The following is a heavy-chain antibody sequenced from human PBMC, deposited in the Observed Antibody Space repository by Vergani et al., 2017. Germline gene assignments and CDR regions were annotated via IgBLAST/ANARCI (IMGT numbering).Heavy chain of an antibody. Sequence: EVELVESGGGLVQPGGSLRLSCAASGFTFNESWMNWARQVPGKGLVWVSGMNGDGDTISYADSVKGRFTISRDNAKNTLFLQMNSLRAEDTAVYYCARARKFRLEVVWESWFDPLGQETLVTVSS. CDR3: ARARKFRLEVVWESWFDP. V-gene: IGHV3-74*01. J-gene: IGHJ5*02. CDR2: MNGDGDTI. D-gene: IGHD3-16*01. CDR1: GFTFNESW.